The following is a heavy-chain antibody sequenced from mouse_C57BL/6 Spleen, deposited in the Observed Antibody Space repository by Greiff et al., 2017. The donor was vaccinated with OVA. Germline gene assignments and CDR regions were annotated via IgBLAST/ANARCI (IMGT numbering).Heavy chain of an antibody. CDR3: ENDYDGTGYWYFDV. CDR2: INPNKGGP. CDR1: GYTFTDYN. V-gene: IGHV1-22*01. D-gene: IGHD2-4*01. Sequence: VHVKQSGPELVKPGASVKMSCKASGYTFTDYNMHWVKQSHGKSLEWIGYINPNKGGPRYNQKFKGKATLTVNKSSSTAYMELRSLTSEDSAVYYGENDYDGTGYWYFDVWGTGTTVTVSS. J-gene: IGHJ1*03.